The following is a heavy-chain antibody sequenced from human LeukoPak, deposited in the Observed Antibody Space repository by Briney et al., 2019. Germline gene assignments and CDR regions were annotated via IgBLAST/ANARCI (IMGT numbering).Heavy chain of an antibody. CDR2: ISYDGSNK. D-gene: IGHD6-6*01. CDR1: GFTFSSYA. CDR3: ARGAYSSSPFDY. Sequence: PGGSLRLSCAASGFTFSSYAMHWVRQAPGKGLEWVAVISYDGSNKYYADSVKGRFTISRDNSKNTLYLQMNSLRAEDTAVYHCARGAYSSSPFDYWGQGTLVTVSS. V-gene: IGHV3-30*01. J-gene: IGHJ4*02.